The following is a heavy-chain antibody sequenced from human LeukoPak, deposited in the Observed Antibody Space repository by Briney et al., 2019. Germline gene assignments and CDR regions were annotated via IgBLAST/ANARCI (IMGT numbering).Heavy chain of an antibody. J-gene: IGHJ6*02. CDR2: IKQDGSEK. V-gene: IGHV3-7*01. D-gene: IGHD1-7*01. CDR1: GFTFSSYW. CDR3: AREITAGTTRGPYYYGMDV. Sequence: GGSLRLSCAASGFTFSSYWMSWVRQAPGKGLEWVANIKQDGSEKYYVDSVKGRFTISRDNAKNSLYLQMNNLRAEDTAVYYCAREITAGTTRGPYYYGMDVWGQGTTVTVSS.